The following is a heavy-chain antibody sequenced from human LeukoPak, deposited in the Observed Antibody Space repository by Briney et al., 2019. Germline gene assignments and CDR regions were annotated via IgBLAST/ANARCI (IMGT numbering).Heavy chain of an antibody. D-gene: IGHD5-24*01. CDR3: ARGPDGYNSHFDY. J-gene: IGHJ4*02. Sequence: GRSLRLPCAASGFTFSSYAMHWVRQAPGKGLEWVAVIYYDGSKKYYADSVEGRFTISRDNSKNTLYLQMDSLRVEDTAVYYCARGPDGYNSHFDYWGQGTLVTVSS. CDR1: GFTFSSYA. V-gene: IGHV3-30-3*01. CDR2: IYYDGSKK.